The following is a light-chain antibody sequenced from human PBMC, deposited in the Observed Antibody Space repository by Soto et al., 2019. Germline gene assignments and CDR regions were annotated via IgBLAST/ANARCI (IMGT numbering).Light chain of an antibody. J-gene: IGLJ2*01. CDR3: LLSYSGAGGV. Sequence: QAVVTQEPSLTVSPGGTVTLTCGSSTGAVTSGHYPYWFQQKPGQAPRTLIYDTSNKHSWTPARFSGSLLGGKAALTLSGAQPEDEAEYYCLLSYSGAGGVFGGGTMLTVL. V-gene: IGLV7-46*01. CDR1: TGAVTSGHY. CDR2: DTS.